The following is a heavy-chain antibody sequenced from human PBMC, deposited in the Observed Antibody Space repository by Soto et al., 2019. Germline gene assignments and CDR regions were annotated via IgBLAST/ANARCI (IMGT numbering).Heavy chain of an antibody. V-gene: IGHV3-30*19. J-gene: IGHJ1*01. CDR1: GFTFRSYV. CDR2: TSYDGSDK. Sequence: QVQLVESGGGVVQPGTSLRVSCVVSGFTFRSYVIHWVRQAPGKGLEWVALTSYDGSDKYYDDSVRGRFTISRDNSRNTADLKMDSLSIEDTALYYCARWGTTGGLDVWGQGTLVSVSS. D-gene: IGHD3-16*01. CDR3: ARWGTTGGLDV.